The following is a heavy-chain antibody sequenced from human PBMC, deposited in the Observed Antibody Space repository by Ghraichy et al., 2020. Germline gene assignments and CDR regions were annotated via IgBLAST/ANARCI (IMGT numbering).Heavy chain of an antibody. Sequence: SAKVSCKASGGTFSSYAISWVRQAPGQGLEWMGRIIPILGIANYAQKFQGRVTITADKSTSTAYMELSSLRSEDTAVYYCARDRDTPGFSPFSPRGYYYGMDVWGQGTTVTVSS. CDR3: ARDRDTPGFSPFSPRGYYYGMDV. V-gene: IGHV1-69*04. CDR1: GGTFSSYA. D-gene: IGHD3-10*01. J-gene: IGHJ6*02. CDR2: IIPILGIA.